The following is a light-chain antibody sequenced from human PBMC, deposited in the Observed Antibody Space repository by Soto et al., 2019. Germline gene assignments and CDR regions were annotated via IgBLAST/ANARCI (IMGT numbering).Light chain of an antibody. Sequence: DIVMTQSPDSLAVSLGERATINCKSSQSVLYSSNNRNYLAWYQQKPGQPPKLLISWASTRESGVPDRFSGSGSGTDFTLTICSLQAEDVAVYYCHQHFSTSYTFGQGTRLEIK. V-gene: IGKV4-1*01. CDR2: WAS. J-gene: IGKJ2*01. CDR3: HQHFSTSYT. CDR1: QSVLYSSNNRNY.